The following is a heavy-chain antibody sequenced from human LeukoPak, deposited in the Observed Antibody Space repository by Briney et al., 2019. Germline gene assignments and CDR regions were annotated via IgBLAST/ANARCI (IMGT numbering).Heavy chain of an antibody. V-gene: IGHV5-51*01. CDR1: GYSFTSYW. CDR2: IYPGDSDT. D-gene: IGHD3-22*01. Sequence: GVSLKISCKGSGYSFTSYWIGWVRQMPGKGLEWMGIIYPGDSDTRYSPSFQGQVTISADRSISTAYLQWSSLKASDTAMYYCATGRHYYDSSGYYRDAFDIWGQGTMVTVSS. CDR3: ATGRHYYDSSGYYRDAFDI. J-gene: IGHJ3*02.